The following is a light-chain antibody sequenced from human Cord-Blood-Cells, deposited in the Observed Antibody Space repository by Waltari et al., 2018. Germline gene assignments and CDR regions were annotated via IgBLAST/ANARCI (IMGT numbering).Light chain of an antibody. J-gene: IGKJ1*01. CDR3: QQSYSTPRT. Sequence: DIQMTQSPSSLYASVGDRVTITCRASQRISSYLNWYQQKPGKTPKLLIYAASSFQSGVPSRFSGSGSGTDFTLTISSLQPEDFATYYCQQSYSTPRTFGQGTKVEIK. V-gene: IGKV1-39*01. CDR1: QRISSY. CDR2: AAS.